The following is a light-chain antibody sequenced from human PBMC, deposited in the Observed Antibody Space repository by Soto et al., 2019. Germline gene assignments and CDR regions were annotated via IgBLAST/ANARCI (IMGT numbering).Light chain of an antibody. CDR2: ATS. CDR1: QNIDNY. J-gene: IGKJ4*01. Sequence: DIQMTQSPSSLSASLGDRVTITCRASQNIDNYLNWYQHKSGKAPKLLIYATSTLQSGVPARFSGSGSGTEFTLTISTLQAEDFATYFCQESYSTPAVSFGGGTKVEIK. V-gene: IGKV1-39*01. CDR3: QESYSTPAVS.